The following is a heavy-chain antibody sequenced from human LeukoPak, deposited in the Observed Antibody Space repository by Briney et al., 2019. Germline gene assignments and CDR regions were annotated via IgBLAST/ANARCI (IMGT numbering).Heavy chain of an antibody. CDR3: AREQYCSSTSCWDYYYGMDV. CDR2: IYSGGST. J-gene: IGHJ6*02. CDR1: GFTVSSNY. D-gene: IGHD2-2*01. Sequence: GGSLRLSCAASGFTVSSNYMSWVRQAPGKGLEWVSVIYSGGSTYYADSVKGRFTISRDNSKNTLYLQMNSLRAGDTAVYYCAREQYCSSTSCWDYYYGMDVWGQGTTVTVS. V-gene: IGHV3-66*01.